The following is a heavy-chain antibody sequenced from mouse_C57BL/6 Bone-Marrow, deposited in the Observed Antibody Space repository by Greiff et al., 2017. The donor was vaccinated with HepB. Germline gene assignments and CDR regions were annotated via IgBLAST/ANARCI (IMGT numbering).Heavy chain of an antibody. D-gene: IGHD3-2*02. Sequence: QVQLQQSGAELVRPGASVTLSCKASGYTFTDYEMHWVKQTPVHGLEWIGAIDPETGGTAYNQKFKGKAILTADKSSSTAYMELRSLTSEDSAVYYCTRWGSSGQVDYYAMDYWGQGTSVTVSS. CDR3: TRWGSSGQVDYYAMDY. J-gene: IGHJ4*01. CDR2: IDPETGGT. V-gene: IGHV1-15*01. CDR1: GYTFTDYE.